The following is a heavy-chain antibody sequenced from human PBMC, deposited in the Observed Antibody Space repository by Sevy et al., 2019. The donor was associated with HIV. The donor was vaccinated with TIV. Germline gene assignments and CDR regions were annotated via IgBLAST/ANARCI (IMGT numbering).Heavy chain of an antibody. D-gene: IGHD2-2*01. CDR2: ISGSGGST. J-gene: IGHJ6*02. V-gene: IGHV3-23*01. CDR1: GFTFSSYA. CDR3: AKRRRVYCSSTSCYSYYGMDV. Sequence: GGYLRLSCAASGFTFSSYAMSWVRQAPGKGLEWVSAISGSGGSTYYADSVKGRFTISRDNSKNTLYLQMNSLRAEDTAVYYCAKRRRVYCSSTSCYSYYGMDVWGQGTTVTVSS.